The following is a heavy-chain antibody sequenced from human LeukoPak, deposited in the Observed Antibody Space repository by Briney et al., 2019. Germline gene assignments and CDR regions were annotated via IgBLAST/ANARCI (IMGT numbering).Heavy chain of an antibody. CDR1: GGSFSGYY. J-gene: IGHJ4*02. D-gene: IGHD6-6*01. CDR3: ARGHTQARYSSSSSSDY. CDR2: INHSGST. Sequence: SETLSLTCAVYGGSFSGYYWSWIRQPPGKGLEWIGEINHSGSTNYNPSLKSRVTISVDTSKNQFSLRLSSVTAADTAVYYCARGHTQARYSSSSSSDYWGQGTLVTVSS. V-gene: IGHV4-34*01.